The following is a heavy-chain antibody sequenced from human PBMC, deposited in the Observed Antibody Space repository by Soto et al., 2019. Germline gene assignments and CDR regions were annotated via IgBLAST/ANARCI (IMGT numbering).Heavy chain of an antibody. CDR2: IKQDGSEK. CDR1: GFTFSSYW. J-gene: IGHJ3*02. D-gene: IGHD3-3*01. Sequence: GGSLRLSCAASGFTFSSYWMSWVRQALGKGLEWVANIKQDGSEKYYVDSVKGRFTISRDNAKNSLYLQMNSLRAEDTAVYYCARRKSVTIFGVVISNDAFDIWGQGTMVTVSS. V-gene: IGHV3-7*05. CDR3: ARRKSVTIFGVVISNDAFDI.